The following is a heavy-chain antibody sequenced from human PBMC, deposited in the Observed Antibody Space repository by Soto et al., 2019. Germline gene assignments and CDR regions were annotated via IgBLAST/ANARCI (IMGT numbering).Heavy chain of an antibody. J-gene: IGHJ4*02. CDR2: IYSGGVT. V-gene: IGHV3-66*01. D-gene: IGHD4-17*01. CDR3: AKRGTTVTTSLWY. Sequence: EVQLVESGGGLVQPGGSLRLSCAASGFTVSNNYMCWVRQAPGKGLEWVSLIYSGGVTHYADSVRGSFTIPRDNSRNTLYLQMNSLGADDTAVYYCAKRGTTVTTSLWYWGQGTLVTVSS. CDR1: GFTVSNNY.